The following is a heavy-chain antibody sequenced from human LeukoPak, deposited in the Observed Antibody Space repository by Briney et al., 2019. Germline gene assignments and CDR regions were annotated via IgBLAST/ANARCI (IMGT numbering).Heavy chain of an antibody. CDR3: ARRAAAGRYMDV. CDR2: IYHSGST. Sequence: PSETLSLTCTVSGYSISSGYYWGWIRQPPGKGLEWIGSIYHSGSTYYNPSLKSRVTISVDTSKNQFSLKLSSVTAADTAVYYCARRAAAGRYMDVWGKGTTVTASS. V-gene: IGHV4-38-2*02. D-gene: IGHD6-13*01. CDR1: GYSISSGYY. J-gene: IGHJ6*03.